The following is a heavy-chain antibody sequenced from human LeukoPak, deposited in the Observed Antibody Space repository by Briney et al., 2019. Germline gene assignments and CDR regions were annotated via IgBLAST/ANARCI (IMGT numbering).Heavy chain of an antibody. Sequence: GGSLRLSCAASGFTFSSYAMHWVRQAPGKGLEWVAVISYDGGNKYYADSVKGRFTISRDNSKNTLYLQMNSLRAEDTAVYYCARDGVLRYFDWLVGDAFDIWGQGTMVTVSS. D-gene: IGHD3-9*01. CDR3: ARDGVLRYFDWLVGDAFDI. J-gene: IGHJ3*02. CDR1: GFTFSSYA. V-gene: IGHV3-30*04. CDR2: ISYDGGNK.